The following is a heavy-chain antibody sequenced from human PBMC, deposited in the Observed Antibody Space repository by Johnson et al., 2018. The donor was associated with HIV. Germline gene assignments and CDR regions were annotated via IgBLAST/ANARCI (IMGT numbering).Heavy chain of an antibody. CDR1: GFTFSSYA. CDR2: ISYDGSVK. V-gene: IGHV3-30*04. Sequence: QVQLVESGGGVVQPGRSLRLSCAASGFTFSSYAMHWVRQAPGKGLEWVAVISYDGSVKYYADAVKGRLTISRDNSKNTLYLQMNSLRAEDTAVYYCAKAMGGWLLAHAFDIWGQGTMVTVAS. CDR3: AKAMGGWLLAHAFDI. J-gene: IGHJ3*02. D-gene: IGHD3-22*01.